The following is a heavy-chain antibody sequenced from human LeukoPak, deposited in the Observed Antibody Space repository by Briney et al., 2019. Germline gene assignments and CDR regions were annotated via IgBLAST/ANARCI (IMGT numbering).Heavy chain of an antibody. Sequence: SGGSLRPSCAASGFTLSSYWMYWVRQAPGKGLVWVSRVNSDGSGTTYADSVKGRFTISRDDAKNTLFLQMNSLRAEDTAVYYCARGISSGWYSPGIDYWGQGTQVTVSS. D-gene: IGHD6-19*01. CDR2: VNSDGSGT. J-gene: IGHJ4*02. CDR3: ARGISSGWYSPGIDY. V-gene: IGHV3-74*01. CDR1: GFTLSSYW.